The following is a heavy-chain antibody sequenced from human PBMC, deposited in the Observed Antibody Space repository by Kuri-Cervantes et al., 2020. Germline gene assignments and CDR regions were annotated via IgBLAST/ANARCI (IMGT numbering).Heavy chain of an antibody. D-gene: IGHD3-16*01. V-gene: IGHV1-2*02. CDR1: GYTFTGYY. Sequence: ASVKVSCKASGYTFTGYYMHWVRQAPGQGLEWMGWINPNSGGTNYAQKFQGRVTVTRDTSISTAYMELRSLRSDDTAVYYCARDHGDGYTLYYYYGMDVWGQGTTVTVSS. J-gene: IGHJ6*02. CDR2: INPNSGGT. CDR3: ARDHGDGYTLYYYYGMDV.